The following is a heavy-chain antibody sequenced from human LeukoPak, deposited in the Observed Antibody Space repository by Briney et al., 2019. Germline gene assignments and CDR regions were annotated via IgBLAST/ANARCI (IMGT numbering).Heavy chain of an antibody. CDR1: GYTFTSYG. Sequence: ASVKVPCKASGYTFTSYGISWVRQAPGQGLEWMGWISAYNGNTNYAQKLQGRVTMTADTSTSTAYMELRSLRSDDTAVYYCARGELSQFWFDPWGQGTLVTVSS. CDR3: ARGELSQFWFDP. J-gene: IGHJ5*02. D-gene: IGHD3-16*01. CDR2: ISAYNGNT. V-gene: IGHV1-18*01.